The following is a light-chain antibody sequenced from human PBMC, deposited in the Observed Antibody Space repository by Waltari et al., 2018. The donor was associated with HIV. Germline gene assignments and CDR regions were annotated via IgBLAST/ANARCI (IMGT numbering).Light chain of an antibody. CDR3: AAWDDSLTVVL. Sequence: QSVLTQSPSASATPGQRVTMSCSGSSSNIERNSVYWYQQLPGTAPKLLIYRNNQRPSGGPDRFSGSKSGTSASRAISGLRSEDEGDYYCAAWDDSLTVVLFGGGTKLTVL. J-gene: IGLJ3*02. CDR1: SSNIERNS. CDR2: RNN. V-gene: IGLV1-47*01.